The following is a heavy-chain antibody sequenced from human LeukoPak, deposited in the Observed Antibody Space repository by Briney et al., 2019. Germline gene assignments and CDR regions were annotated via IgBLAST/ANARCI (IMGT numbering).Heavy chain of an antibody. CDR2: IIPIFGTA. CDR1: GGTFSSYA. CDR3: ARGRVGATTGYFDY. J-gene: IGHJ4*02. V-gene: IGHV1-69*13. Sequence: SVKVSCKASGGTFSSYAISWVRQAPGQGLEWMGGIIPIFGTANYAQKFQGRVTITAGESTSTAYMELSSLRSEDTAVYYCARGRVGATTGYFDYWGQGTLVTVSS. D-gene: IGHD1-26*01.